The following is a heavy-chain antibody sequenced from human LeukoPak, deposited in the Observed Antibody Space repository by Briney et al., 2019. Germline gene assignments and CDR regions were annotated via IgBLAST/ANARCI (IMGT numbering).Heavy chain of an antibody. V-gene: IGHV4-38-2*02. CDR1: GYSISSGHY. Sequence: SETLSLTCTVSGYSISSGHYWGWIRQPPGKGLEWIGSMYHSGSTSYSPSLKSRVTISMDKSKNQISLRLTSVTAADTAVYYCARSPTKRVPEDYWGQGTLVTVSS. CDR3: ARSPTKRVPEDY. D-gene: IGHD2-2*01. J-gene: IGHJ4*02. CDR2: MYHSGST.